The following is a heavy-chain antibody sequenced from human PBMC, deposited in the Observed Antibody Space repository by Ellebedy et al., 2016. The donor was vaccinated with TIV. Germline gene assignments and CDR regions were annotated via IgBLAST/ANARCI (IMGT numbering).Heavy chain of an antibody. Sequence: GESLKISCLTSGFYLNDHYIDWVRQAPGKGLEWVGRSRSKVARYSTEHAASVKGRFTISRDDSKNSIYLHMNSLKTDDTAVYYCVRVGRWLQYFDYWGQGILVTVSS. CDR3: VRVGRWLQYFDY. CDR1: GFYLNDHY. D-gene: IGHD5-24*01. J-gene: IGHJ4*02. V-gene: IGHV3-72*01. CDR2: SRSKVARYST.